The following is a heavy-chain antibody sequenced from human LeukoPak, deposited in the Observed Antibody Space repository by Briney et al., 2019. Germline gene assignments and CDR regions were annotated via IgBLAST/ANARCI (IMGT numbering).Heavy chain of an antibody. J-gene: IGHJ4*02. V-gene: IGHV4-59*01. CDR1: GGSINSSY. D-gene: IGHD6-19*01. CDR3: AGGSLVVAGRVDY. Sequence: PSETLSLTCTVSGGSINSSYWSWIRQPPGKGLEWIGYIYYSGSTNHNPSLKSRVTISVDTSKNQFSLKLTSVTAADTAVYYCAGGSLVVAGRVDYWGQGTLVTVSS. CDR2: IYYSGST.